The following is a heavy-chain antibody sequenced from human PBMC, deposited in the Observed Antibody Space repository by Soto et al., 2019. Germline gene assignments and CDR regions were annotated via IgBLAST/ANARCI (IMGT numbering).Heavy chain of an antibody. CDR1: GGSFSDFY. D-gene: IGHD3-16*01. Sequence: ETLSLTCGVYGGSFSDFYWGWIRRPPGKGPMWIGEINQNGTTNYNPSLKSRLTISVDTSKNPFSLKVSSVPAADTAVCYCARFLGDYCHQLSTCHYCHDIDVWGKGTTVTVSS. CDR3: ARFLGDYCHQLSTCHYCHDIDV. V-gene: IGHV4-34*01. CDR2: INQNGTT. J-gene: IGHJ6*03.